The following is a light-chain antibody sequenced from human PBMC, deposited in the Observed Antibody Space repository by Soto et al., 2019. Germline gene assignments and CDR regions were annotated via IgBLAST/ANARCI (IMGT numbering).Light chain of an antibody. CDR2: LNSDGSH. V-gene: IGLV4-69*01. CDR1: SGDSSYA. J-gene: IGLJ2*01. CDR3: QTWGTGIDVV. Sequence: QLVLTQSPSASASLGASVKLTCTLGSGDSSYAIAWHQQQPEKGPRYLMKLNSDGSHSKGDGIPDRFSGSSSGAERYLTISSLQSEDEADYYCQTWGTGIDVVFGGGTQLTVL.